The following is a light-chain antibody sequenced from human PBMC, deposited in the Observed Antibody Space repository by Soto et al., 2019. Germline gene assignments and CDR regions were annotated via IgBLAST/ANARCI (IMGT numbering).Light chain of an antibody. Sequence: DIHITQSPSTLSASVGDRVTITCRASQSISSWLAWYQQKPGKAPKLLIYKASSLESGVPPRFSGSGSGTEFTLTISSLQPDDFATYYCQQYNSYWTFGQGTKVDIK. J-gene: IGKJ1*01. CDR3: QQYNSYWT. CDR2: KAS. V-gene: IGKV1-5*03. CDR1: QSISSW.